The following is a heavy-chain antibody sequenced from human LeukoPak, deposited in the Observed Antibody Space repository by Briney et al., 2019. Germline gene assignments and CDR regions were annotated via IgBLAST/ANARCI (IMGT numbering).Heavy chain of an antibody. J-gene: IGHJ4*02. V-gene: IGHV3-66*01. CDR1: GFTVSSNY. CDR2: IYSGGSA. Sequence: GGSLRLSCAASGFTVSSNYMSWVRQAPGKGLEWVSVIYSGGSAYYADSVKGRFTISRDNSKNTLYLQMNSLRAEDTAVYYCAKSSRLLYYFDYWGQGTVVTVSS. CDR3: AKSSRLLYYFDY. D-gene: IGHD2-15*01.